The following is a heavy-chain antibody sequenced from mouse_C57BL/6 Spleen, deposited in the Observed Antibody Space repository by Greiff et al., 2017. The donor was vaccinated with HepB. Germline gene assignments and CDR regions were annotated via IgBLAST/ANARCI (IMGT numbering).Heavy chain of an antibody. V-gene: IGHV1-26*01. CDR2: INPNNGGT. CDR3: ARENYYGRARFMDY. CDR1: GYTFTDYY. J-gene: IGHJ4*01. D-gene: IGHD1-1*01. Sequence: EVKLQQSGPELVKPGASVKISCKASGYTFTDYYMNWVKQSHGKSLEWIGDINPNNGGTSYNQKFKGKATLTVDKSSSTAYMELRSLTSEDSAVYYCARENYYGRARFMDYWGQGTSVTVSS.